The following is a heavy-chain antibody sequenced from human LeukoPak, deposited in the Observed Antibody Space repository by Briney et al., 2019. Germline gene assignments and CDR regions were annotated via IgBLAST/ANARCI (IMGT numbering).Heavy chain of an antibody. V-gene: IGHV3-21*01. CDR1: GFTFSSYS. D-gene: IGHD6-19*01. J-gene: IGHJ5*02. CDR3: ASSAIAVAAHWYWFDP. CDR2: ISRSSSYI. Sequence: GGSLRLSCAASGFTFSSYSMNWVRQAPGKGLEWVSSISRSSSYISYADSVKGRFTISRDNDNNSLYLQMNSLRAEDTAVYYCASSAIAVAAHWYWFDPWGQGTLVTVSS.